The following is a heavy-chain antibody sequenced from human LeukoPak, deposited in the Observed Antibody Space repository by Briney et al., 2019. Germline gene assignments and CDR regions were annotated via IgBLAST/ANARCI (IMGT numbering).Heavy chain of an antibody. Sequence: SETLSLTCTVSGGSISSSSYYWGWIRQPPGKGLEWIGSIYYSGSTYYNPSLKSRVTISVDTSKNQFSLKLGSVTAADTAVYYCASKRITMIVVVTDNWFDPWGQGTLVTVSS. D-gene: IGHD3-22*01. CDR3: ASKRITMIVVVTDNWFDP. CDR1: GGSISSSSYY. CDR2: IYYSGST. J-gene: IGHJ5*02. V-gene: IGHV4-39*01.